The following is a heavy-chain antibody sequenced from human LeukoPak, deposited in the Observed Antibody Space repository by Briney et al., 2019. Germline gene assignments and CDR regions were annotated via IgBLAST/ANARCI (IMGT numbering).Heavy chain of an antibody. D-gene: IGHD2-21*01. J-gene: IGHJ4*02. CDR2: ISVTSTYI. Sequence: GGSLRLSCAASGFTFSSYSMNWVRQAPGKGLEWVSAISVTSTYIYYADSVKGRFTISRDNAKNSLYLQMNSLRAEDTAVYYCARVVMTIRPLDYWGQGTLVTVSS. V-gene: IGHV3-21*01. CDR3: ARVVMTIRPLDY. CDR1: GFTFSSYS.